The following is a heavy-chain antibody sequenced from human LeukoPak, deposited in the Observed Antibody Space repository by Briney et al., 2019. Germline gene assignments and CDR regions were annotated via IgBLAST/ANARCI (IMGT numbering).Heavy chain of an antibody. V-gene: IGHV4-39*01. CDR2: IYYSGST. D-gene: IGHD3-10*01. Sequence: SETLSLTCTVSGGSISSSNYYWGWIRQPPGKGLEWIGSIYYSGSTYYNPSLKSRVSISVDTSKNQFSLKLSSVTAADTAIYYCARHVGYYGSGTYYDYWGQGTLVTVSS. CDR1: GGSISSSNYY. J-gene: IGHJ4*02. CDR3: ARHVGYYGSGTYYDY.